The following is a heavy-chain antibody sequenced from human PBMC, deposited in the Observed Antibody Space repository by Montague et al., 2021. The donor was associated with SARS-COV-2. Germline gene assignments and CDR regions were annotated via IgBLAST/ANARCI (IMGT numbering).Heavy chain of an antibody. CDR3: VRASLIKARIAVAGTTVY. J-gene: IGHJ4*02. Sequence: SLRLSCAASGFTFNNYAMHWVRQAPGKGLEWVAIISYDGSNKYYADSVKSRFAISRDNSKNTLYLQMNSLRAEDTAVYYCVRASLIKARIAVAGTTVYWGQGTLVTISS. V-gene: IGHV3-30*09. D-gene: IGHD6-19*01. CDR2: ISYDGSNK. CDR1: GFTFNNYA.